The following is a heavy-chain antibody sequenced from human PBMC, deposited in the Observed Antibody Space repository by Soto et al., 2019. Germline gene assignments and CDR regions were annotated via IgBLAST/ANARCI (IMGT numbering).Heavy chain of an antibody. CDR1: GYTFTSYY. Sequence: VASVNVSCKASGYTFTSYYMHWVLQAPGQGLEWMGIINPSGGSTSYAQKFQGRVTMTRDTSTSTVYMELSSLRSEDTAAYYCARSAVVPALDFWGQGTTVTVSS. J-gene: IGHJ6*02. CDR2: INPSGGST. V-gene: IGHV1-46*01. D-gene: IGHD2-2*01. CDR3: ARSAVVPALDF.